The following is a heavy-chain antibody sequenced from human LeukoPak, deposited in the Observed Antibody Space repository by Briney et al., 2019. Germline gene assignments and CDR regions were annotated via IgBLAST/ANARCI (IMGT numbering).Heavy chain of an antibody. CDR2: ISYDGSNK. V-gene: IGHV3-30*04. D-gene: IGHD3-9*01. Sequence: GGSLRLSCAASGFTFSSYAMHWVRQAPGKGLEWVAVISYDGSNKYYADSVKGRFTISRDNSKNTLYLQMNSLRAEDTAVYYCATDKRNYDILTGHNTNWYFDLWGRGTLVTVSS. J-gene: IGHJ2*01. CDR1: GFTFSSYA. CDR3: ATDKRNYDILTGHNTNWYFDL.